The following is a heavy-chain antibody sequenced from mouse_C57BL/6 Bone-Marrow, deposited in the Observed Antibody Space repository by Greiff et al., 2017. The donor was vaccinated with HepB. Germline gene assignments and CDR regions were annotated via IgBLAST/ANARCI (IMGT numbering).Heavy chain of an antibody. V-gene: IGHV2-2*01. J-gene: IGHJ3*01. CDR2: IWSGGST. D-gene: IGHD1-1*01. CDR3: ARESIPYDYGSSWGD. CDR1: GFSLTSYG. Sequence: VQLQQSGPGLVQPSQSLSITCTVSGFSLTSYGVHWVRQSPGKGLEWLGVIWSGGSTDYNAAFISRLSISKDNSKSQVFFKMNSLQADDTAIYYSARESIPYDYGSSWGDWGQGTLVTGSA.